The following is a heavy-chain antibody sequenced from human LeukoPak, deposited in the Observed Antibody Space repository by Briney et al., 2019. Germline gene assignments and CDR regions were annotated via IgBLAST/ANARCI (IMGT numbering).Heavy chain of an antibody. CDR2: IKQDGSEK. D-gene: IGHD3-10*01. V-gene: IGHV3-7*01. CDR3: ARDSVVRGAPEFDY. Sequence: PGGSLRLSRAASGFTLSNYWMSWVRQAPGKGLEWVANIKQDGSEKYIVDSVKGRFTISRDNAKNSLYLQMNSLRAEDTAVYYCARDSVVRGAPEFDYWGQGTLVTVSS. CDR1: GFTLSNYW. J-gene: IGHJ4*02.